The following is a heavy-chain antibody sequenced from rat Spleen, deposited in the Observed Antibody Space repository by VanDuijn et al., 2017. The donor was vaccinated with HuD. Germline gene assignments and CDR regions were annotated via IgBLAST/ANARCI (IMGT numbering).Heavy chain of an antibody. V-gene: IGHV5-25*01. D-gene: IGHD1-1*01. Sequence: EVQLVESGGGLVQPGRSMKLSCAASGFTFSNYDMAWVRQAPTKGLEWVATISSDGSSTFYRDSVKGRFTISRDIAKYTLYLQMDSLRSEDTATYYCATTPLYYSADPYYFDYWGQGVMVTVSS. J-gene: IGHJ2*01. CDR1: GFTFSNYD. CDR2: ISSDGSST. CDR3: ATTPLYYSADPYYFDY.